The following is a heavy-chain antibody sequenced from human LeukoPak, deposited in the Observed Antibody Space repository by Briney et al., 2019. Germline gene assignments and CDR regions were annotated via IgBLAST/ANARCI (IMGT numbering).Heavy chain of an antibody. CDR2: IIPIFGTA. CDR3: ARDRTTVTIFDY. D-gene: IGHD4-11*01. CDR1: GGTFSSYA. J-gene: IGHJ4*02. Sequence: ASVKVSCKASGGTFSSYAISWVRQAPGQGLEWMGGIIPIFGTANYAQKFQGRVTITADKSTSTAYMELSSLRSEDTAVYYCARDRTTVTIFDYWGQGTLVTVSS. V-gene: IGHV1-69*06.